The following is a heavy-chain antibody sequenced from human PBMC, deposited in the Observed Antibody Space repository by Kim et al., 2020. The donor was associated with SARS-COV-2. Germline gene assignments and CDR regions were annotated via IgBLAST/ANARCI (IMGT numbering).Heavy chain of an antibody. J-gene: IGHJ4*02. D-gene: IGHD5-12*01. V-gene: IGHV3-23*01. CDR3: AKEYRGYDRILEY. Sequence: GGSLRLSCAASGFTFSNYAMSWVRQAPGKGLEWVSAISGSGGTTYYADSVKGRFTISRDNSKNTLFLQMNSLRADDTAVYYCAKEYRGYDRILEYWGQGTLVTVSS. CDR1: GFTFSNYA. CDR2: ISGSGGTT.